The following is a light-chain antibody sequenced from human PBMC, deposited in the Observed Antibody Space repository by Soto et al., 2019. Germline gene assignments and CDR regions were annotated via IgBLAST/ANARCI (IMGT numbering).Light chain of an antibody. J-gene: IGKJ1*01. V-gene: IGKV1-5*01. CDR1: QSISSW. CDR3: QQYNTYSGT. Sequence: DIQMTQSPSTLSASVGDRVTITCRASQSISSWLAWYQQKPGKAPKLLIYVAYSLESGTPSRFSGRRSGTEFTLTIASVQPEDFATYYCQQYNTYSGTFGPGTKVDI. CDR2: VAY.